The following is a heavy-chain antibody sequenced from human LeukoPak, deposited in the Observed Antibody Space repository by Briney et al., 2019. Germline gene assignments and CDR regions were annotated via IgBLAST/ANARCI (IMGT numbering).Heavy chain of an antibody. CDR1: GFTFSSYW. CDR3: ARAGYYDFWSGRIPAGYYYYYMDV. V-gene: IGHV3-74*01. D-gene: IGHD3-3*01. Sequence: GGSLRLSCAASGFTFSSYWMHWVRQAPGKGLVWVSRINTDGSSTSYADSVKGRFTISRDNAKNTLYLQMNSLRAEDTAVYYCARAGYYDFWSGRIPAGYYYYYMDVWGKGTTVTVSS. J-gene: IGHJ6*03. CDR2: INTDGSST.